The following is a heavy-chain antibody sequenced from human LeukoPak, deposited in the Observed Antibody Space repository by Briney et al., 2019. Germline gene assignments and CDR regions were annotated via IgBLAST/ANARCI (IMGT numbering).Heavy chain of an antibody. Sequence: PSETLSLTCAVYGGSFSGYYWSWIRQPPVKGLEWIGEINHSGSANYNPSLKSRVTISVDTSKNQFSLKLSSVTAADTAVYYCASEGYCSGGSCYSSGWGQGTLVTVSS. CDR1: GGSFSGYY. CDR3: ASEGYCSGGSCYSSG. CDR2: INHSGSA. D-gene: IGHD2-15*01. V-gene: IGHV4-34*01. J-gene: IGHJ4*02.